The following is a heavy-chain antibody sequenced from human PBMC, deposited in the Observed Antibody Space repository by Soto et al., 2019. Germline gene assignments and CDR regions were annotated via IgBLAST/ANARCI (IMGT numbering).Heavy chain of an antibody. J-gene: IGHJ4*02. CDR3: ARGLRYGSFDY. Sequence: SETLSLTCAVYGGSFSGYYWSWIRQPPGKGLEWIGEINHSGSTNYNPSLKSRVTISVDTSENQFSLKLGSVTAADTAVYYCARGLRYGSFDYWGQGTLVTVSS. D-gene: IGHD4-17*01. V-gene: IGHV4-34*01. CDR2: INHSGST. CDR1: GGSFSGYY.